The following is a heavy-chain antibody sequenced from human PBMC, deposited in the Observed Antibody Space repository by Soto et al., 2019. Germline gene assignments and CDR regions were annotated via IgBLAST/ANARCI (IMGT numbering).Heavy chain of an antibody. V-gene: IGHV4-59*08. D-gene: IGHD1-26*01. Sequence: SETLSLTCTVSGGSISSYYWSWIRQPPGKGLEWIGYIYYSGSTNYNPSLKSRVTISVDTSKNQFSLKLSSVTAADTAVYYCGRSDKRENSFDPWGQGTLVTVSS. CDR2: IYYSGST. CDR1: GGSISSYY. CDR3: GRSDKRENSFDP. J-gene: IGHJ5*02.